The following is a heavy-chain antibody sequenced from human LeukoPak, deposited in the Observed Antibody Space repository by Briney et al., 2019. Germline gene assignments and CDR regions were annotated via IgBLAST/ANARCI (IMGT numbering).Heavy chain of an antibody. D-gene: IGHD3-16*01. Sequence: PGGSLRLSCAPSGFTVRRIYMTEVRQSPGKGLEWVSVIYSDGDTYYVDSVKGRFTIFRDNSKNTLYLQMNSPRAEDTAVYYCARGPWASFDYWGQGTLVTVSS. CDR2: IYSDGDT. CDR3: ARGPWASFDY. J-gene: IGHJ4*02. CDR1: GFTVRRIY. V-gene: IGHV3-66*01.